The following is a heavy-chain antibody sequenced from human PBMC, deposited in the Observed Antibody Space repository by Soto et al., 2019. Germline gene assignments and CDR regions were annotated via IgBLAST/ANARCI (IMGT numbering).Heavy chain of an antibody. D-gene: IGHD4-17*01. CDR3: ANSWTTLTTGFDY. Sequence: GGSLRLSCVASGFTFSNYAMHWVRQAPGKGLGWVAVISSDGSEKYYLDSVRDRFTISRDNSKNTLYLQMNNLRPEDTAMYYCANSWTTLTTGFDYWGQGTLVTVSS. J-gene: IGHJ4*02. V-gene: IGHV3-30*18. CDR1: GFTFSNYA. CDR2: ISSDGSEK.